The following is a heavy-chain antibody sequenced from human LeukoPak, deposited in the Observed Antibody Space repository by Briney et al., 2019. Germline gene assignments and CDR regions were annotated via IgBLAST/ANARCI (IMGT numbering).Heavy chain of an antibody. CDR3: ARVSSGCALDLYYFDY. D-gene: IGHD6-19*01. V-gene: IGHV3-21*06. CDR2: ISSSSSYI. J-gene: IGHJ4*02. CDR1: GFTFRSYS. Sequence: GGSLRLSCAASGFTFRSYSMNWVRQAPGKGLEWVSSISSSSSYIYYADSVKGRFTISRDNAKNSLYLQMNSLRAEDTAVYYCARVSSGCALDLYYFDYWGQGTLVTVSS.